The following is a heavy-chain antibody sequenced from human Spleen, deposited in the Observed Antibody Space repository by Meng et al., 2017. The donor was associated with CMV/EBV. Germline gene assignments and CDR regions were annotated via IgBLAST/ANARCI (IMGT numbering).Heavy chain of an antibody. V-gene: IGHV4-61*01. CDR3: ARVGGWAGWYFDL. CDR1: GDSVKTDRKY. J-gene: IGHJ2*01. Sequence: SETLSLTCTVSGDSVKTDRKYWSWIRQPPGKGLEWIGYIYDSGNTNYNPSLKSRVTLSVDTSKNQFSLRLSSVTTADTAVYYCARVGGWAGWYFDLWGRGTLVTVSS. D-gene: IGHD6-19*01. CDR2: IYDSGNT.